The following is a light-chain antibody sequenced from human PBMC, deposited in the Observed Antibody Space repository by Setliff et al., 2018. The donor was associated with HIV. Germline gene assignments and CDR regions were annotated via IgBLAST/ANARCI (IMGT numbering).Light chain of an antibody. CDR1: SSDVGDYDF. CDR3: CSYAGRYTYV. V-gene: IGLV2-14*01. CDR2: EVS. J-gene: IGLJ1*01. Sequence: QSVLTQPASVSGSPGQSITISCTGTSSDVGDYDFVSWFQQHPGKAPKLMIYEVSNRPSGVSNRFSGSKSGNAASLTISGLQAEDEADYYCCSYAGRYTYVFGTGTKVTVL.